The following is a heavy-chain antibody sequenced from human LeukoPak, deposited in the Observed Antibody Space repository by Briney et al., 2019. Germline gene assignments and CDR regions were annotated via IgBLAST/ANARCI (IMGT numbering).Heavy chain of an antibody. V-gene: IGHV1-69*01. CDR1: GGTFSGYA. CDR2: IIPIFGTA. Sequence: SVKVSCKASGGTFSGYAISWVRQAPGQGLEWMGGIIPIFGTANYAQKFQGRVTITADESTSTAYMELSSLRSEDTAVYYCARWGINDYGDPRLYYYYGMDVWGQGTTVTVSS. CDR3: ARWGINDYGDPRLYYYYGMDV. D-gene: IGHD4-17*01. J-gene: IGHJ6*02.